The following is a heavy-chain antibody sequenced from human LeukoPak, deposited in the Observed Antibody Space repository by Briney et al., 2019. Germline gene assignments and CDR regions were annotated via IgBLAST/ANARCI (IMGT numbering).Heavy chain of an antibody. J-gene: IGHJ4*02. D-gene: IGHD3-22*01. CDR2: IYSGGTT. CDR1: GFTVSSNY. V-gene: IGHV3-53*01. Sequence: GGSLRLSCAASGFTVSSNYMSWVRQAPGKGLEWVSVIYSGGTTYYADSVKGRFTISRDNSKNTMYLQMNSLRAEDTAVYYCAKMNAKYYDSSGYYVDYWGQGTLVTVSS. CDR3: AKMNAKYYDSSGYYVDY.